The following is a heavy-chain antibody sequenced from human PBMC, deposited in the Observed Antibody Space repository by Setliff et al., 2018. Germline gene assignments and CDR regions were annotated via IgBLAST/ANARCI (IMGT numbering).Heavy chain of an antibody. J-gene: IGHJ3*02. CDR2: IYTSGST. D-gene: IGHD4-17*01. Sequence: SETLSLTCTVSGDSINENHWTWIRQPPGKGLEWIGYIYTSGSTNYNPSLKSRVTISVDTSKNQFSLKVSSVTATDTAVYYCARHENDYGDYDDAFDIWGQGTMVTVSS. V-gene: IGHV4-59*08. CDR1: GDSINENH. CDR3: ARHENDYGDYDDAFDI.